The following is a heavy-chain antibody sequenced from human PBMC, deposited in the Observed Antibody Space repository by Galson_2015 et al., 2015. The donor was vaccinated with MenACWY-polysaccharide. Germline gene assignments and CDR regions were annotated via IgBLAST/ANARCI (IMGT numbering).Heavy chain of an antibody. V-gene: IGHV3-9*01. CDR3: AKDRSPGGGYSYGHFDA. Sequence: SLRLSCAASRFNFDGYAMHWVRQAPGKGPEWVSGISWNSGTVDYADSVKGRFTISRDNAKNSLYLQMNSLRVEDTALYYCAKDRSPGGGYSYGHFDAWGQGTLVTVSS. D-gene: IGHD5-18*01. J-gene: IGHJ4*02. CDR1: RFNFDGYA. CDR2: ISWNSGTV.